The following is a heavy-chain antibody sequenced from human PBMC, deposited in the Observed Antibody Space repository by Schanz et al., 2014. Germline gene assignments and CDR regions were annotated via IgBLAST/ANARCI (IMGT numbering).Heavy chain of an antibody. CDR2: INPSGGST. CDR3: ARGLGDERWLDLNEAFDI. Sequence: QVQLVQSGAEVMKPGSSVKVSCKASGGTFSSYTINWVRQAPGQGLEWMGIINPSGGSTSYAQKFQGRVTMSRHTSISTAYMELSSLRSEDTAVYYCARGLGDERWLDLNEAFDIWGQGTIVTVSS. V-gene: IGHV1-46*01. J-gene: IGHJ3*02. D-gene: IGHD6-19*01. CDR1: GGTFSSYT.